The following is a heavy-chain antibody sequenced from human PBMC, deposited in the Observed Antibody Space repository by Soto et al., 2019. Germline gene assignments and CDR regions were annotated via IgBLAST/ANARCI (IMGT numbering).Heavy chain of an antibody. D-gene: IGHD3-10*01. Sequence: QVQLQESGPGLVKPSQTLSLTCTVSGGPITSGDNYWGWVRQSPERGLEWIGYMYRSGPTNYTTSLKSRVTISLDTSKNQFFLKLTSVTAADTAVYYCARVPYGPGKFNWFDTWGPGTLVTVSS. CDR2: MYRSGPT. J-gene: IGHJ5*02. CDR3: ARVPYGPGKFNWFDT. V-gene: IGHV4-30-4*01. CDR1: GGPITSGDNY.